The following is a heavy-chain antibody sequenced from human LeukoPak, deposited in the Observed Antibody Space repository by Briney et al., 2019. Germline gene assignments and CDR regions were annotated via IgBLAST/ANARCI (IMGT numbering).Heavy chain of an antibody. CDR3: ARGDIVVVPAAISHSSSPAYYYYYMDV. Sequence: ASVKVSCKASGYTFTSYDINWVRQATGQRLEWMGWMNPNSGNTGYAQKFQGRVTMTRNTSISTAYMELSSLRSEDTAVYYCARGDIVVVPAAISHSSSPAYYYYYMDVWGKGTTVTVSS. CDR1: GYTFTSYD. V-gene: IGHV1-8*01. J-gene: IGHJ6*03. D-gene: IGHD2-2*01. CDR2: MNPNSGNT.